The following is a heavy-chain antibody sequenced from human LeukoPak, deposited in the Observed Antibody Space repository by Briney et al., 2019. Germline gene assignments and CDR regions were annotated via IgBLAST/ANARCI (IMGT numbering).Heavy chain of an antibody. D-gene: IGHD3-10*01. J-gene: IGHJ4*02. Sequence: SVKVSCKASGGTFSSYAISWVRQAPGQGLEWMGGIIPIFGTANYAQKFQGRVTTTADESTSTAYMELSSLRSEDTAVYYCATGMVRGPRSMRGGWGQGTLVTVSS. CDR3: ATGMVRGPRSMRGG. V-gene: IGHV1-69*13. CDR1: GGTFSSYA. CDR2: IIPIFGTA.